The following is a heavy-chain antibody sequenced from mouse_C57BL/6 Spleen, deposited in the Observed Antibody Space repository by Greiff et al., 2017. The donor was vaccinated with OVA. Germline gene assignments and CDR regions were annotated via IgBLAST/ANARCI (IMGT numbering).Heavy chain of an antibody. CDR3: ARGEANWDTFAY. CDR1: GYTFTSYW. D-gene: IGHD4-1*01. CDR2: IDPSDSET. Sequence: VQLQQPGAELVRPGSSVKLSCKASGYTFTSYWMHWVKQRPIQGLEWIGNIDPSDSETHYNQKFKDKATLTVDKSSSTAYMQLSSLTSEDSAVYYCARGEANWDTFAYWGQGTLVTVSA. V-gene: IGHV1-52*01. J-gene: IGHJ3*01.